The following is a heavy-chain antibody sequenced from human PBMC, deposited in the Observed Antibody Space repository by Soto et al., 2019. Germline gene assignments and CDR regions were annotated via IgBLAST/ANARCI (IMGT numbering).Heavy chain of an antibody. J-gene: IGHJ4*02. CDR1: GFTFSSYA. V-gene: IGHV3-23*01. CDR2: ISGGGGPT. CDR3: ARDTQWLPRGTFDY. D-gene: IGHD6-19*01. Sequence: EVQLLESGGAVVQPGGSLRVSCAASGFTFSSYAMNWVRQAPGKGLEWVSGISGGGGPTYYADSVKGRFTISRDDSKNTLSLQMNSLRAEDTAVYFCARDTQWLPRGTFDYWGQGTLVTVSS.